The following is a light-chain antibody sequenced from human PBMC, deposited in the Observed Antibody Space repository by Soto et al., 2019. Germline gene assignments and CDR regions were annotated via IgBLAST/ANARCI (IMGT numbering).Light chain of an antibody. J-gene: IGLJ1*01. CDR3: QSYDSSLSALYV. CDR2: GNS. V-gene: IGLV1-40*01. CDR1: SSNIGAGYD. Sequence: QSALTQPPSVSGAPGQRVTISCTGSSSNIGAGYDVHWYQQLPGTAPKLLIYGNSNRPSGVPDLFSGSKSGTSASLAITGLQAEDEADYYCQSYDSSLSALYVFGTGTKVTVL.